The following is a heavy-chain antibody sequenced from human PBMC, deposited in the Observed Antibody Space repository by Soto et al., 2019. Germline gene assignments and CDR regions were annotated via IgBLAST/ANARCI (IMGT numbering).Heavy chain of an antibody. D-gene: IGHD6-13*01. CDR1: GFTFSSYA. J-gene: IGHJ4*02. V-gene: IGHV3-30-3*01. CDR2: ISYDGSNK. Sequence: QVQLVESGGGVVQPGRSLRLSCAASGFTFSSYAMHWVRQAPGKGLEWVAVISYDGSNKYYADSVKGRFTISRDNSKNTLYRQMNSLRAEDTAVYYCAREARRQLDYWGQGTLVTVS. CDR3: AREARRQLDY.